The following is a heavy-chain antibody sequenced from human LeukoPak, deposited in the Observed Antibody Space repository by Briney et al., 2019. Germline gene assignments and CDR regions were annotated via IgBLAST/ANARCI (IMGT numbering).Heavy chain of an antibody. V-gene: IGHV4-39*01. Sequence: PSETLPLTSTFLVAPISSISYNWAGIPQPPGRGRGGIGGTYYSGSTYYNPSLKSRVTISVDTSKNQFSLKLSSVTAADTAVYYCARSSIAARPSRGTNWFDPWGQGTLVTVSS. CDR3: ARSSIAARPSRGTNWFDP. D-gene: IGHD6-6*01. J-gene: IGHJ5*02. CDR2: TYYSGST. CDR1: VAPISSISYN.